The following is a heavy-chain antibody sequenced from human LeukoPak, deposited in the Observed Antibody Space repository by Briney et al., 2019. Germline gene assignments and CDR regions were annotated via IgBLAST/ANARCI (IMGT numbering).Heavy chain of an antibody. V-gene: IGHV1-69*13. Sequence: ASVKVSCKASGGTFKSYAISWVRQAPGQGLEWMGGIIPIFGTANYAQKFQGRVTITADESTSTAYMELSSLRSEDTAVYYCASPERYSSGWYGQKYYFDYWGQGTLVTVSS. CDR2: IIPIFGTA. CDR3: ASPERYSSGWYGQKYYFDY. CDR1: GGTFKSYA. D-gene: IGHD6-19*01. J-gene: IGHJ4*02.